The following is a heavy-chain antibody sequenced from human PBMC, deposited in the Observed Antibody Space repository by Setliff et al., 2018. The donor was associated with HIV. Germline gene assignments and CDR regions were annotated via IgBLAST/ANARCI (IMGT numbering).Heavy chain of an antibody. J-gene: IGHJ4*02. D-gene: IGHD1-26*01. V-gene: IGHV4-34*01. CDR2: INHSGST. CDR1: GGSFSGYY. Sequence: PSETLSLTCAVYGGSFSGYYWSWIRQPPGKGLEWIGEINHSGSTNYNPSLKSRVTISVDTSKNQFSLKLCSVTAADTAVYYCARFGPWWELRRFDYWGQGTLVTVSS. CDR3: ARFGPWWELRRFDY.